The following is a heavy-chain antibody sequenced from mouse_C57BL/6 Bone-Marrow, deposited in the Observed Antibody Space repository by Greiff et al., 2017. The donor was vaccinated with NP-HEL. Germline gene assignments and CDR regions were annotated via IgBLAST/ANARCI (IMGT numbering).Heavy chain of an antibody. CDR1: GFTFSSYG. V-gene: IGHV5-6*01. D-gene: IGHD4-1*01. CDR3: ARQGELGLFAY. CDR2: ISSGGSYN. Sequence: VQLKESGGDLVKPGGSLELSCAASGFTFSSYGMSWVRQTPDKRLGWVATISSGGSYNYYPDSVKGRFTISRDNAKNTLYLQMSSLKSEDTAMYYCARQGELGLFAYWGQGTLVTVSA. J-gene: IGHJ3*01.